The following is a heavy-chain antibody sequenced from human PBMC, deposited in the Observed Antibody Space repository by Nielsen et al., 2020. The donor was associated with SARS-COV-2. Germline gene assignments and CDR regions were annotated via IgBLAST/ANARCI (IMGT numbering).Heavy chain of an antibody. Sequence: GESLKIPCAASGFTFSDYYMSWIRQAPGKGLEWVSYISSSGSTIYYADSVKGRFTISRDNAKNSLYLQMNSLRAEDTAVYYCAREDSISAAGYWGQGTLVTVSS. D-gene: IGHD5-12*01. J-gene: IGHJ4*02. CDR2: ISSSGSTI. CDR3: AREDSISAAGY. CDR1: GFTFSDYY. V-gene: IGHV3-11*04.